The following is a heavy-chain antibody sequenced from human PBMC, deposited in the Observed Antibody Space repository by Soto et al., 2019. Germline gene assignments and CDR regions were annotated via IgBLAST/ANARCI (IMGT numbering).Heavy chain of an antibody. V-gene: IGHV3-15*07. Sequence: GGSLRLSCAASGFTFSNAWMNWVRQAPGKGLEWVGRIKSKTDGGTTDYAAPVKSRFTISRDDSKNTLYLQMNSLKTEDTAVYYCTTDSSRFEGMDVWGQGTTVTVSS. CDR2: IKSKTDGGTT. CDR3: TTDSSRFEGMDV. CDR1: GFTFSNAW. J-gene: IGHJ6*02. D-gene: IGHD3-3*01.